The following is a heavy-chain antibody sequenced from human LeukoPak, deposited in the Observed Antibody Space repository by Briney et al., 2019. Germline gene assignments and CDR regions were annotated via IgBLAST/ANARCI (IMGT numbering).Heavy chain of an antibody. CDR2: IYYSGST. CDR3: ARKGYSYAYYYMDV. V-gene: IGHV4-59*01. Sequence: PSETLSLTRTVSGGSISSYYWSWIRQPPGKGLEWIGYIYYSGSTNYNPSLKSRVTISVDTSKNQFSLKLSSVTAADTAVYYCARKGYSYAYYYMDVWGKGTTVTVSS. D-gene: IGHD5-18*01. J-gene: IGHJ6*03. CDR1: GGSISSYY.